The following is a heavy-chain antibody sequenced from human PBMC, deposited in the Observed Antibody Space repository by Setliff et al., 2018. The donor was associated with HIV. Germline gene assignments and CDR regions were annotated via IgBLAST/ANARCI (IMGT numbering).Heavy chain of an antibody. J-gene: IGHJ4*02. CDR1: GFSLSTSGVG. V-gene: IGHV2-5*01. CDR2: IYWNNNK. D-gene: IGHD3-9*01. CDR3: AHTPVSRNQYFFDY. Sequence: SGPTLVNPTQTLTLTCTFSGFSLSTSGVGVGWIRQPPGKALEWLGVIYWNNNKYYRPSLGSGLTVTRDTSKNQVVLTMTNMDPLDTATYFCAHTPVSRNQYFFDYWGQGTLVTVSS.